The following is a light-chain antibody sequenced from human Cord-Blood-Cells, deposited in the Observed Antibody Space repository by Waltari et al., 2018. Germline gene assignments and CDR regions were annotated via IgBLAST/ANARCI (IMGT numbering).Light chain of an antibody. CDR1: SSNIGSNY. Sequence: QSVLTQPPSASGTPGQRVTISCSGSSSNIGSNYVYWYQQLPGTAPKLLIYRNNEGPEGVPDRFSGSNSGTSASLAIRGLRSEDEADYYCAAWDDSLSGVVFGGGTKLTVL. CDR3: AAWDDSLSGVV. V-gene: IGLV1-47*01. J-gene: IGLJ2*01. CDR2: RNN.